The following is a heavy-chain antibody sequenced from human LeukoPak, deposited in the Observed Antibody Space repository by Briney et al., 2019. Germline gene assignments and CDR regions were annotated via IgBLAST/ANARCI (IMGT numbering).Heavy chain of an antibody. CDR2: XSSSGSTI. CDR3: AREDSSGYYYARYFDL. Sequence: GGSXXXXXAASGFTFSDYYXXXIRQAPGKGXXXXSXXSSSGSTIYYADSVKGRFTISRDNAKNSLYLQMNSLRAEDTAVYYCAREDSSGYYYARYFDLWGRGTLVTVSS. J-gene: IGHJ2*01. V-gene: IGHV3-11*01. D-gene: IGHD3-22*01. CDR1: GFTFSDYY.